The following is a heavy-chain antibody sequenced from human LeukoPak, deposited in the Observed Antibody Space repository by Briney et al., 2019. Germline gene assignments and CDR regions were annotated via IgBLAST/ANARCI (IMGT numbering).Heavy chain of an antibody. Sequence: GASVKVSCKASGYTFTSYGISWVRQAPGQGLEWMGWISAYNGNTNYAQKLQGRVTMTADTSTSTAYMELRSLRSDDTAVYYCARGGGVVVPENWFDPWGQGTLVTVSS. CDR3: ARGGGVVVPENWFDP. CDR2: ISAYNGNT. CDR1: GYTFTSYG. D-gene: IGHD2-2*01. V-gene: IGHV1-18*04. J-gene: IGHJ5*02.